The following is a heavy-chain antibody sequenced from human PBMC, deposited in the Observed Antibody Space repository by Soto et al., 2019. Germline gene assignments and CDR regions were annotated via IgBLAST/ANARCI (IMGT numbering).Heavy chain of an antibody. CDR3: AGREFSSSSFYYYYYAIDV. V-gene: IGHV4-34*02. D-gene: IGHD6-6*01. CDR1: DGSFSDYY. Sequence: QVRLRQWGAGLLKPSETLSLTCAVYDGSFSDYYWSRIRQPPGKGLEWVGEINHSGNTTYNPPLQRRVTSSEATSGNQFSLRLRSVTAADTAVYCCAGREFSSSSFYYYYYAIDVWGPGTSVTVSS. CDR2: INHSGNT. J-gene: IGHJ6*02.